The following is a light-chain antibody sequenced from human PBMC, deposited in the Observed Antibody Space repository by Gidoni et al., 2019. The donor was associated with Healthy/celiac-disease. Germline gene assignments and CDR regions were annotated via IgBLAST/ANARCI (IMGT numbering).Light chain of an antibody. CDR2: DVS. V-gene: IGLV2-14*01. CDR3: SSYTSSSTWV. Sequence: HSALTQPASVSGSPGQSITISCTGTSSDVGGYNYVSWYHQHPGKAPKLMIYDVSNRPSGVSNRFSGSKSGNTASLTISGLQAEDEADYYCSSYTSSSTWVFGGGTKLTVL. J-gene: IGLJ3*02. CDR1: SSDVGGYNY.